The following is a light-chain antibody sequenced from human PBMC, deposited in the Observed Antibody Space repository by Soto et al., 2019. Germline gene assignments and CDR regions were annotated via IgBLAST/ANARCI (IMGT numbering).Light chain of an antibody. CDR3: HQYDASPIT. Sequence: EIVLTQSPGTLSLSPGERATLSCRASQSVSSSYLAWYQQKPGQAPRLLIYGASSRATGIPDRFSGSGSGTDFTLTIGRLEPEDFAVYYCHQYDASPITFGQGTRLEIK. CDR2: GAS. V-gene: IGKV3-20*01. J-gene: IGKJ5*01. CDR1: QSVSSSY.